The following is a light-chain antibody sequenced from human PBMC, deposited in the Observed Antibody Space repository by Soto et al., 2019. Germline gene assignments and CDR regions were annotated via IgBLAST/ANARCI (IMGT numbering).Light chain of an antibody. CDR2: EVS. J-gene: IGLJ1*01. V-gene: IGLV2-8*01. Sequence: QSALTQPPSASGSPGQSVTISCTGTSSDVGGYNYVSWYQQHPGKAPKLMIYEVSKRPSGVPDRFSGSKSGNTDSLTVSGLQAEDEADYYCSSYAGSNIFYVFGTGTKVTVL. CDR3: SSYAGSNIFYV. CDR1: SSDVGGYNY.